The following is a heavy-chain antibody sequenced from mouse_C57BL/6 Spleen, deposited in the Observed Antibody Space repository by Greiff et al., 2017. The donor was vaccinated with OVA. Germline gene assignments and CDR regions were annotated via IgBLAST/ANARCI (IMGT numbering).Heavy chain of an antibody. CDR2: IYPGDGDT. CDR3: ARDEGFDY. V-gene: IGHV1-82*01. CDR1: GYAFSSSW. Sequence: VQLQQSGPELVKPGASVKISCKASGYAFSSSWMNWVKQRPGKGLEWIGRIYPGDGDTNYNGKFKGKATLTADKSSSTAYMQLSSLTSEDSAVYFCARDEGFDYWGQGTTLTVSS. J-gene: IGHJ2*01.